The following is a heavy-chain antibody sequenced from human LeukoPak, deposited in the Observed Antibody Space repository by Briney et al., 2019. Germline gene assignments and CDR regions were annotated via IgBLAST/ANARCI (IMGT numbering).Heavy chain of an antibody. V-gene: IGHV4-31*03. CDR1: GGSISSGGYY. D-gene: IGHD2-15*01. CDR2: IYYSGST. J-gene: IGHJ5*02. CDR3: AGEESWDVVAATPKGNWFDP. Sequence: KSSQTLSLTCTVSGGSISSGGYYWSWIRQHPGEGLEWIGYIYYSGSTYYNPSLKSRVTISVDTSKNQFSLKLSSVTAADTAVYYCAGEESWDVVAATPKGNWFDPWGQGTLVTVSS.